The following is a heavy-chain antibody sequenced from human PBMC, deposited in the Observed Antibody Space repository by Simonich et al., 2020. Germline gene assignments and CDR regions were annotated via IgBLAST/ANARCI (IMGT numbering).Heavy chain of an antibody. V-gene: IGHV3-23*01. Sequence: EVQLLESGGGLVQPGGSLRLSCAASGFSFISYAMSCVRQATCEVLEWVSASSGSEGHKYDADAVKGRFNISRDNSKNTLYLQMNSLRAEDTAVYYCAKDSSLVGATDWFDPWGQGTLVTVSS. CDR1: GFSFISYA. J-gene: IGHJ5*02. CDR3: AKDSSLVGATDWFDP. CDR2: SSGSEGHK. D-gene: IGHD1-26*01.